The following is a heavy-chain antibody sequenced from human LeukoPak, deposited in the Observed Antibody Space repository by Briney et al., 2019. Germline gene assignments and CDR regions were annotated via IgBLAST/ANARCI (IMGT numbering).Heavy chain of an antibody. CDR3: ARVVSPRRDRQYYFDY. J-gene: IGHJ4*02. D-gene: IGHD5-24*01. V-gene: IGHV7-4-1*02. CDR2: INTNTGNP. CDR1: GYTFTSYA. Sequence: ASVKVSCKASGYTFTSYAMNWVRQAPGQGLEWMGWINTNTGNPTYAQGFTGRFVFSLDTSVSTAYLQISSLKAEDTAVYYCARVVSPRRDRQYYFDYWGQGTLVTVSS.